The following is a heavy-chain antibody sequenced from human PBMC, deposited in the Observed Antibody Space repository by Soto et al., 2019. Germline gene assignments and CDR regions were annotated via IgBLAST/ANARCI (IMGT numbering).Heavy chain of an antibody. CDR2: FYYSETT. Sequence: QLQLQESGPGLVKPSETLSLACTVSGDSISSGSYYWAWIRQPPGKGLEWIGSFYYSETTYYNPSVKSRVTISVDTSKNQFSLTLSSVTAADTAVYYCARVVVVPAAIRGNYYYYGLDVWGQGTTVTVSS. V-gene: IGHV4-39*01. D-gene: IGHD2-2*01. CDR1: GDSISSGSYY. J-gene: IGHJ6*02. CDR3: ARVVVVPAAIRGNYYYYGLDV.